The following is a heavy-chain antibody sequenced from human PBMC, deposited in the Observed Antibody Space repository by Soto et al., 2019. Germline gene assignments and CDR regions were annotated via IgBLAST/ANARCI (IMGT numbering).Heavy chain of an antibody. J-gene: IGHJ5*02. CDR1: GGSISSYY. Sequence: PSETLSLTCTVSGGSISSYYWSWIRQPPGKGLEWIGYIYYSGSTNYNPSLKSRVTISVDTSMNQFSLKLSSVTAADTAVYYCARSYPTLEYNWFDPWGQGTLVTVSS. CDR2: IYYSGST. V-gene: IGHV4-59*01. CDR3: ARSYPTLEYNWFDP. D-gene: IGHD3-3*01.